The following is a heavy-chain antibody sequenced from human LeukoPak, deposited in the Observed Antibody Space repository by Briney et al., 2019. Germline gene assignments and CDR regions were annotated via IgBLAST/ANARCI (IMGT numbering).Heavy chain of an antibody. J-gene: IGHJ4*02. CDR1: GYFITSGHY. V-gene: IGHV4-38-2*02. Sequence: SETLSLTCTVSGYFITSGHYWGWSRQPPGKGLEWIGSIYEGETTYYNPSLKTRLTISLDTSKNPFSLKLSSVTAADTAVYYCASNWSDFDYWGQGILVTVSS. CDR3: ASNWSDFDY. CDR2: IYEGETT. D-gene: IGHD1-1*01.